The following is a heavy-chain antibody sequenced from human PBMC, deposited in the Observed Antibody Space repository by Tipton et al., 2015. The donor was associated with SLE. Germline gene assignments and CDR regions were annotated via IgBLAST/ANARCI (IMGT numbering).Heavy chain of an antibody. V-gene: IGHV4-4*07. D-gene: IGHD6-6*01. Sequence: TLSLTCTVSGGSISSYYWSWIRPPAGGGLAWIGRIHTNENTNYNPPLQSRVPMSVDTSKNHVSLKLGSVGAADTAVYYCARGGASSKWLDPWGPGTLVTVSS. CDR3: ARGGASSKWLDP. CDR2: IHTNENT. CDR1: GGSISSYY. J-gene: IGHJ5*02.